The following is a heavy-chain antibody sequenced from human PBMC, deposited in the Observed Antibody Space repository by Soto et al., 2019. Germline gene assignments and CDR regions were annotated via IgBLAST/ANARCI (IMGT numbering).Heavy chain of an antibody. CDR1: GGSFSGYY. CDR3: ARVDYGNFDY. D-gene: IGHD3-10*01. CDR2: INHSGST. V-gene: IGHV4-34*01. J-gene: IGHJ4*02. Sequence: QVQLQQWGAGLLKPSETLSLTCAVSGGSFSGYYWSWIRQPPGKGLEWIGEINHSGSTNYNPSLKSRVTISVDTSKNQFSLKLSSVTAADTAVYYCARVDYGNFDYWGQGTLVTVSS.